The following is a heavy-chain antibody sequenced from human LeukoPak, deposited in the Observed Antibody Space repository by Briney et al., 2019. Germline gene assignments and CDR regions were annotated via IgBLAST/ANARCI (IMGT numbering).Heavy chain of an antibody. D-gene: IGHD5-12*01. V-gene: IGHV5-10-1*01. CDR3: AITGGYSGYDWDY. CDR2: IDPRDSYT. CDR1: GYSFTSYW. J-gene: IGHJ4*02. Sequence: PGESLKISCKGSGYSFTSYWISWVRQMPGKGLEWMGKIDPRDSYTNYSPSFQGHVTISADKSISTAYLQWSSLKASDTAMYYCAITGGYSGYDWDYWGQGTLVTVSS.